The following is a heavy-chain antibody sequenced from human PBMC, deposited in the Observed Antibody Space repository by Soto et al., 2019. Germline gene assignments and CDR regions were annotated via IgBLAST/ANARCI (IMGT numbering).Heavy chain of an antibody. D-gene: IGHD2-2*01. CDR2: ISGSGGSP. Sequence: GGXLRLSCVASGFTFSTYTVSWVRQAPGKGLGWVSVISGSGGSPSYADSVQGRFSISRDNPKNTLYLQMNSLRGEDTAMYYCAKARCSTTNCYVPDYWGQGTLVTVSS. CDR1: GFTFSTYT. CDR3: AKARCSTTNCYVPDY. J-gene: IGHJ4*02. V-gene: IGHV3-23*01.